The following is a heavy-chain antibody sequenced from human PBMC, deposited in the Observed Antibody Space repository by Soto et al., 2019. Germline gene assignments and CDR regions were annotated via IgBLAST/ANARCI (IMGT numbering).Heavy chain of an antibody. J-gene: IGHJ6*02. V-gene: IGHV4-31*03. CDR2: LHSSGSP. Sequence: SETLSLTCTVSGASISSGDYYWSWIRQHPGKGLEWIGYLHSSGSPFYNPSLKSRVTIAVDTSKNQFSLKLSSVPAADTAVYFFAIERKRRYYYGMDVWIQGTTVTVS. CDR1: GASISSGDYY. CDR3: AIERKRRYYYGMDV.